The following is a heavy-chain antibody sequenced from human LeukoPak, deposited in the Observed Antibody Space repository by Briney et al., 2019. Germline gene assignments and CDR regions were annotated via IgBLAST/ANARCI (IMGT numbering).Heavy chain of an antibody. J-gene: IGHJ3*02. D-gene: IGHD3-10*01. CDR1: GGSISTSNYY. CDR3: EKSNGYGLVDI. V-gene: IGHV4-39*07. CDR2: IFYSGCT. Sequence: SETLSLTCTVSGGSISTSNYYWGWIRQPPGKGLEWIANIFYSGCTYYSPSLKSRVTISLDTSRNQFSLKLNSVTAADTAVYYCEKSNGYGLVDIWGRGTMVSVSS.